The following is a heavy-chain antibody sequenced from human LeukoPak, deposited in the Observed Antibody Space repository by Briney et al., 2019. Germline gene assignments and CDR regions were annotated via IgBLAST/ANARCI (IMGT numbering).Heavy chain of an antibody. J-gene: IGHJ6*02. Sequence: SETLSLTCTVSGGSISSYSWSWIRQPPGKGLEWIGYIHYSGTTNYNPSLKSRVTMSVDTSMNQFSLKLSSVTAADTAVYYCARVGGSNYYYYGMDVWGQGTTVTVSS. CDR2: IHYSGTT. CDR3: ARVGGSNYYYYGMDV. V-gene: IGHV4-59*01. D-gene: IGHD2-15*01. CDR1: GGSISSYS.